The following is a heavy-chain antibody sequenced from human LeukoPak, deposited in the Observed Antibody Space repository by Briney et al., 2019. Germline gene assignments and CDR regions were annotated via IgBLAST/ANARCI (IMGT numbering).Heavy chain of an antibody. CDR3: ARWGDYVPGWFDP. J-gene: IGHJ5*02. V-gene: IGHV4-4*09. CDR1: GGSISSYY. Sequence: PSETLSLTCTVSGGSISSYYWSWIRQPPGKGLEWIGYIYTSGSTNYNPSLKSRVTISVDTSKNQFSLKLSSVTAADTAVYYCARWGDYVPGWFDPWGQGTLVTVSS. D-gene: IGHD4-17*01. CDR2: IYTSGST.